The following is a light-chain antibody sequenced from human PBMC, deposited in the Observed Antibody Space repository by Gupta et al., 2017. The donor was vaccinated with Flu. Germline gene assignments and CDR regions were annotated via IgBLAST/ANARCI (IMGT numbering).Light chain of an antibody. CDR1: SSDVGGYNY. Sequence: QSALTQPASVSGSPGQSITISCTGTSSDVGGYNYVSWYQQHPGKDPKLLIDEVSNRPSGVSDRFSGSKSGNKASLIISGLQAEDEADYSCGSYTYSRTLEVVFGGGTNLTVL. V-gene: IGLV2-14*01. J-gene: IGLJ3*02. CDR3: GSYTYSRTLEVV. CDR2: EVS.